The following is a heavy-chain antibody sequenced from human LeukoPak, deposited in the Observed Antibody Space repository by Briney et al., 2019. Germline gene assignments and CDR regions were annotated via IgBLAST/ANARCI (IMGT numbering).Heavy chain of an antibody. D-gene: IGHD2-2*01. J-gene: IGHJ4*02. CDR1: GFTFTNYG. Sequence: PGGSLRLSCTTSGFTFTNYGINWVRQAPGKGLEWVAAIWYDGSKTSYTDSVKGRFTVSRDISKNTVYLQMNGLKAEDTAVYYCAGDDCSTTPCYAYWGQGTLVTVSS. V-gene: IGHV3-33*01. CDR2: IWYDGSKT. CDR3: AGDDCSTTPCYAY.